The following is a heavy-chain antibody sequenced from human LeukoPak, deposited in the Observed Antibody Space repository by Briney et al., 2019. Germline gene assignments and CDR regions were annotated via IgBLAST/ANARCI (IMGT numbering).Heavy chain of an antibody. D-gene: IGHD3-3*01. CDR1: GFTFSSYW. CDR2: INSDGSST. J-gene: IGHJ6*02. V-gene: IGHV3-74*01. CDR3: AREGAYDFSTYYGMDV. Sequence: PGESLRLSCAASGFTFSSYWMHWVRQAPGKGLVWVSRINSDGSSTSYADSVKGRFTISRDNAKNTLYLQMNSLGAEDTAVYYCAREGAYDFSTYYGMDVWGQGTTATVSS.